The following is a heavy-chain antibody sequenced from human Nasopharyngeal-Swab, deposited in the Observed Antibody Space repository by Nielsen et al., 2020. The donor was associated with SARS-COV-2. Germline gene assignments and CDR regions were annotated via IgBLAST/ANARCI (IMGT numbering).Heavy chain of an antibody. CDR2: ISSSSSYI. CDR1: GFTFSGYS. CDR3: ARGPTIFGVVIDY. V-gene: IGHV3-21*01. J-gene: IGHJ4*02. D-gene: IGHD3-3*01. Sequence: GGSLRLSCAASGFTFSGYSMNWVRQAPGKGLEWVSSISSSSSYIYYADSVKGRFTISRDNAKNSLYLQMNSLRAEDTAVYYCARGPTIFGVVIDYWGQGTLVTVSS.